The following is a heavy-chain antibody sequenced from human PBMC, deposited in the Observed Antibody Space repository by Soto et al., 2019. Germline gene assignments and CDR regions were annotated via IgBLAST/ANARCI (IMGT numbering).Heavy chain of an antibody. D-gene: IGHD2-8*01. CDR2: INSDGSST. V-gene: IGHV3-74*01. Sequence: GGSLRLSCAASGFTFSSYWMHWVRQAPGKGLVWVSRINSDGSSTSYADSVKGRFTISRDNAKNTLYLQMNSLRAEDTAVYFCAKDMEMTGSCTNGLCWTLDYWGPGTLVTVSS. CDR3: AKDMEMTGSCTNGLCWTLDY. J-gene: IGHJ4*02. CDR1: GFTFSSYW.